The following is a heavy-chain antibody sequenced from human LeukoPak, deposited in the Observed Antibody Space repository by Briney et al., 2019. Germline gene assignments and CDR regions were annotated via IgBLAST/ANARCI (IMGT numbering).Heavy chain of an antibody. Sequence: SVKVSCTASGFTFTNSAMQWVRQARGQRVEWIGWIIVASGNTKYAQKFQERLTITSDMSTSTAYMELSSLSPEDPAVYYCAAAPIEMQQRGFDYWGQGTLVTVSS. CDR2: IIVASGNT. D-gene: IGHD5-24*01. V-gene: IGHV1-58*02. J-gene: IGHJ4*02. CDR3: AAAPIEMQQRGFDY. CDR1: GFTFTNSA.